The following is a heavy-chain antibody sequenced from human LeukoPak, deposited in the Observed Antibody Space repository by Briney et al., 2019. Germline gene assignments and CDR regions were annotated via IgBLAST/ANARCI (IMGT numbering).Heavy chain of an antibody. CDR2: IYRGGST. D-gene: IGHD3-10*01. J-gene: IGHJ3*01. CDR1: GFTVSSNY. V-gene: IGHV3-53*01. Sequence: GGSLRLSCAVSGFTVSSNYMNWVRQAPGKGLGWVSAIYRGGSTYYADSVRGRFTISRDNSKNTVSLQMNSLTDADTAVYYCARGNYGSGNYYMGDAFDVWGQGTLVSVSS. CDR3: ARGNYGSGNYYMGDAFDV.